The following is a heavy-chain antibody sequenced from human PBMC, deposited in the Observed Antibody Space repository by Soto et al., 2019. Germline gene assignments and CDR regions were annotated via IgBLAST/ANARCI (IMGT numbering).Heavy chain of an antibody. CDR3: ARLDGNDYDSSGYYYYYYGMDV. CDR2: ISSSGSTI. Sequence: QVQLVESGGGLVKPGGSLRLSCAASGFTFSDYYMSWIRQAPGKGLEWVSYISSSGSTIYYADSVKGRFTISRDNAKNAQYLQMNRLRAEDTAVYYCARLDGNDYDSSGYYYYYYGMDVWGQGTTVTVSS. J-gene: IGHJ6*02. V-gene: IGHV3-11*01. D-gene: IGHD3-22*01. CDR1: GFTFSDYY.